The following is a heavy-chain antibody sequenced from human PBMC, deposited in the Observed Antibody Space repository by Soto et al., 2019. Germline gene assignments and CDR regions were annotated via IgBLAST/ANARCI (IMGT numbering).Heavy chain of an antibody. CDR1: VGSIGTYY. V-gene: IGHV4-59*01. CDR3: ARGGAYYYGMDV. CDR2: MYNTGST. J-gene: IGHJ6*02. D-gene: IGHD1-26*01. Sequence: SETLSLTCTVSVGSIGTYYWSWIRQHPGKGLEWIGYMYNTGSTIXXPSLKSRXXISVDTSENQFXLKLNXVTSADTAVYYCARGGAYYYGMDVWRQGTTVTXSS.